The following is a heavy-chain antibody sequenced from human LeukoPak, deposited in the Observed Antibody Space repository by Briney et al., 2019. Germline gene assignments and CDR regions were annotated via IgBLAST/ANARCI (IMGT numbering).Heavy chain of an antibody. Sequence: ASVKVSCKASGYTFTSYAMHWVRQAPGQRLEWMGWINAGNGNTKYSQKFQGRVTITRDTSASTAYMELSSLRSEDAAVYYCARTTPPYYYYGMDVWGQGTTVTVSS. J-gene: IGHJ6*02. CDR1: GYTFTSYA. CDR3: ARTTPPYYYYGMDV. V-gene: IGHV1-3*01. D-gene: IGHD4-17*01. CDR2: INAGNGNT.